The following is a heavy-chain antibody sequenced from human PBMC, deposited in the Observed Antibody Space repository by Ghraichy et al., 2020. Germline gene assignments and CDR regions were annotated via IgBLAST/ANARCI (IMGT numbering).Heavy chain of an antibody. J-gene: IGHJ2*01. CDR2: ISGSGGST. CDR1: GFTFSSYA. D-gene: IGHD6-13*01. Sequence: GGSLRLSCAASGFTFSSYAMSWVRQAPGKGLEWVSAISGSGGSTYYADSVKGRFTISRDNSKNTLYLQMNSLRAEDTAVYYCARLLIAAAGADWYFDLWGRGTLVTVSS. V-gene: IGHV3-23*01. CDR3: ARLLIAAAGADWYFDL.